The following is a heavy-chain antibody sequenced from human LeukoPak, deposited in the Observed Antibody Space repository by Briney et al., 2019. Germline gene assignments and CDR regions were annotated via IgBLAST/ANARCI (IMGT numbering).Heavy chain of an antibody. CDR1: GYTFTGYY. CDR2: INPNTGGT. V-gene: IGHV1-2*02. Sequence: ASVKVSCKASGYTFTGYYIHWVRQAPGQGLEWMGWINPNTGGTNYEQKFQGRVTMTRDTSISTAYMELSSLKSDDTAAYYCARDRPIDYWGQGTLVTVSS. CDR3: ARDRPIDY. J-gene: IGHJ4*02.